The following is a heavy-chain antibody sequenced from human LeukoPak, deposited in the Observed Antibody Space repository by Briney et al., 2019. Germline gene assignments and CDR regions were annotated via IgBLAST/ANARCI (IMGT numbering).Heavy chain of an antibody. CDR3: ANRVGYGYLDY. V-gene: IGHV3-23*01. J-gene: IGHJ4*02. D-gene: IGHD5-18*01. CDR1: GFTFSSYA. CDR2: ISGSGDST. Sequence: PGGSLRLSCAASGFTFSSYAMSWVRQAPGKGLEWVSGISGSGDSTYYADSVKGRFTISRDNSKNTLYLQMNSLRAEDTAVYYCANRVGYGYLDYWGQGILVTVSS.